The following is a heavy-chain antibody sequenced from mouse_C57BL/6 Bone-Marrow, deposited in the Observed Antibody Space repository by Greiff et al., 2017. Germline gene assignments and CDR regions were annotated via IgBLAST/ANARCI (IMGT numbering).Heavy chain of an antibody. CDR2: IYPGSGST. CDR1: GYTFTSYW. V-gene: IGHV1-55*01. D-gene: IGHD2-1*01. CDR3: ARWYYGNLYAMDY. J-gene: IGHJ4*01. Sequence: VQLQQPGAELVKPGASVKMSCKASGYTFTSYWITWVKQRPGQGLEWIGDIYPGSGSTNYNEKFKSKATLTVDTSSSTAYMQLSSLTSEDSAVYYCARWYYGNLYAMDYWGQGTSVTVSS.